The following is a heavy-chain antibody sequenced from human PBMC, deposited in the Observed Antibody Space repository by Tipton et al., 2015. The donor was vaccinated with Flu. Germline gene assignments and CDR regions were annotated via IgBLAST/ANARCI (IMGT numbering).Heavy chain of an antibody. J-gene: IGHJ4*02. CDR2: IKQDGSEQ. CDR1: GLTFSSYW. CDR3: VGGSGWLFDY. D-gene: IGHD6-19*01. Sequence: SLRLSCAASGLTFSSYWMNWVRQAPGKGLEWVAIIKQDGSEQLYVGSVKGRFTISRDNAKNSLYLQMNSLRAEDTAVYYCVGGSGWLFDYWGQGTLVTVSS. V-gene: IGHV3-7*01.